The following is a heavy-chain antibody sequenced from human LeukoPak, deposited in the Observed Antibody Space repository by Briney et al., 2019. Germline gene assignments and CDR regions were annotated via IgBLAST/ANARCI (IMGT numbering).Heavy chain of an antibody. Sequence: GGSLRLPCAASGFTFSSYEMNWVRQAPGKGLEWVSYISSSGSTIYYADSVKGRFTTSRDNAKNSLYLQMNSLRAEDTAVYYCARVVVVVAATRDAFDIWGQGTMVTVSS. CDR1: GFTFSSYE. D-gene: IGHD2-15*01. CDR2: ISSSGSTI. J-gene: IGHJ3*02. CDR3: ARVVVVVAATRDAFDI. V-gene: IGHV3-48*03.